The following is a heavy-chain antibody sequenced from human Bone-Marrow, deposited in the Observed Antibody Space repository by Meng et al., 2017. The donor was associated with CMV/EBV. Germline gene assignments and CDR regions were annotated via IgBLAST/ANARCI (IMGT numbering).Heavy chain of an antibody. V-gene: IGHV3-23*01. CDR2: ISGGVGDST. CDR1: FTCSSYA. Sequence: FTCSSYAMNWVRQAPGKGLEWISIISGGVGDSTYYADSVEGRFTISRDNSKDTLYLQMNSLRGEDTAVYYCAKGAGALAPSSRVVQNWGQGTLVTVSS. J-gene: IGHJ1*01. CDR3: AKGAGALAPSSRVVQN. D-gene: IGHD3-3*02.